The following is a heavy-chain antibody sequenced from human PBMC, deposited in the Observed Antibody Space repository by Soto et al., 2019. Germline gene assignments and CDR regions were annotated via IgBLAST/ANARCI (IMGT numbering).Heavy chain of an antibody. CDR3: ARRGSGSYYDY. Sequence: EVQLLESGGGLVQPGGSLRLSCAASGFTFSNYAMNWVRQAPGKGLEWVSVISGSGDSTYYADSVKGRFTISRDNSKKTLYLQMNSLRAEDTAIYYCARRGSGSYYDYWGQGTLVTVSS. D-gene: IGHD1-26*01. CDR1: GFTFSNYA. V-gene: IGHV3-23*01. J-gene: IGHJ4*02. CDR2: ISGSGDST.